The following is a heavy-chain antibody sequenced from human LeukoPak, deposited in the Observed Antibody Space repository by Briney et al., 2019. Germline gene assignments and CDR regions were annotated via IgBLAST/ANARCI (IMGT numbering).Heavy chain of an antibody. CDR1: DYSISSGYH. J-gene: IGHJ4*02. V-gene: IGHV4-38-2*02. D-gene: IGHD6-6*01. CDR2: IFHSGST. Sequence: LETLSLTCTVSDYSISSGYHWGWIRQPPGKGLEWILSIFHSGSTYYNPSLKSRVTISVDTSKNQLSLKLNSVTAADTAVYYCARGAWSSYSSSSVWGYWGQGTLVTVSS. CDR3: ARGAWSSYSSSSVWGY.